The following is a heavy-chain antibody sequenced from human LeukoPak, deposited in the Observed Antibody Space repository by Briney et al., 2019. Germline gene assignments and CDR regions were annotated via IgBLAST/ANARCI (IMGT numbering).Heavy chain of an antibody. CDR1: GFTFNSYW. CDR3: AKLLYYYDSSQPY. D-gene: IGHD3-22*01. CDR2: IKEDGGGK. J-gene: IGHJ4*02. Sequence: GGSLRLSCAGSGFTFNSYWMSWVRQAPGKGLEWVANIKEDGGGKYYVDSLKGRFTIPRDNAKNSLYLQMNSLRAEDTAVYYCAKLLYYYDSSQPYWGQGTLVTVSS. V-gene: IGHV3-7*03.